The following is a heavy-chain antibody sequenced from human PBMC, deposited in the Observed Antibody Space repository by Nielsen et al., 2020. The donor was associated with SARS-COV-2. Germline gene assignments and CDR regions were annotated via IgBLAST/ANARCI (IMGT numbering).Heavy chain of an antibody. V-gene: IGHV4-30-4*01. CDR1: GGSISSGDYY. J-gene: IGHJ3*02. D-gene: IGHD3-10*01. Sequence: SETLSLTCTVSGGSISSGDYYWSWIRQPPGKGLEWIGYIYYSGSTYYNPSLKSRVTISVDTSKNQFSLKLSSVTAADTAVYYCARQRADTMVRGVMDDAFDIWGQGTMVTVSS. CDR3: ARQRADTMVRGVMDDAFDI. CDR2: IYYSGST.